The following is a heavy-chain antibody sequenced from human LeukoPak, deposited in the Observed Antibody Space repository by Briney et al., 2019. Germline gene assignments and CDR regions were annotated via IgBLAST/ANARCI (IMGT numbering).Heavy chain of an antibody. CDR3: SGGGSIEVTGY. J-gene: IGHJ4*02. Sequence: GGSLRLSCVASGFTFSSYWMNWVHQAPGKGLVWVSQINSDGSDTTYADSVKGRFTISRDNAKNTLYLQTNSLRAEDTAVYYCSGGGSIEVTGYWGQGTLVTVSS. D-gene: IGHD2-21*02. CDR2: INSDGSDT. CDR1: GFTFSSYW. V-gene: IGHV3-74*01.